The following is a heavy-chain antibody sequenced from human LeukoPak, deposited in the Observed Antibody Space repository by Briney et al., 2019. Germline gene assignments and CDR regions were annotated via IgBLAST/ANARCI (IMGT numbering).Heavy chain of an antibody. D-gene: IGHD6-19*01. CDR3: AGPSGYSSGWGFDY. J-gene: IGHJ4*02. CDR2: INAGNGNT. CDR1: GYTFTSYA. Sequence: ASVKVSCKASGYTFTSYAMHWVRQAPGQRLEWMGWINAGNGNTKYSQKFQGRATITRDTSASTAYMELSSLRSEDTAVYYCAGPSGYSSGWGFDYWGQGTLVTVSS. V-gene: IGHV1-3*01.